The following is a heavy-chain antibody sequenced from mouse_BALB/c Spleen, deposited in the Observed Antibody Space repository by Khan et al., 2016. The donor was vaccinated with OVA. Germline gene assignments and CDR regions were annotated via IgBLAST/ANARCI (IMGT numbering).Heavy chain of an antibody. V-gene: IGHV2-6-1*01. D-gene: IGHD2-10*01. CDR3: ARQPYYHYNIMDY. CDR2: LWSDGST. Sequence: QVQLKQSGPGLVAPSQSLSITCTISGFSLTNYGVHWVRQPPGKGLEWLVVLWSDGSTTYNSALKSRLTIIKDNPKSQVFLKMNRLQTDDTAVYFCARQPYYHYNIMDYWGQGTSVTVSS. J-gene: IGHJ4*01. CDR1: GFSLTNYG.